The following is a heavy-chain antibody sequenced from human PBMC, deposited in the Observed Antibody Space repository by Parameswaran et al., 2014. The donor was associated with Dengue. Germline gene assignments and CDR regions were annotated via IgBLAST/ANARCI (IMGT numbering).Heavy chain of an antibody. V-gene: IGHV3-23*01. Sequence: RWIRQPPGKGLEWVSAISGSGGSTYYADSVKGRFTISRDNSKNTLYLQMNSLRAEDTAVYYCARDTHAYDSGYYTYWGQGTLVTVSS. CDR2: ISGSGGST. CDR3: ARDTHAYDSGYYTY. D-gene: IGHD3-22*01. J-gene: IGHJ4*02.